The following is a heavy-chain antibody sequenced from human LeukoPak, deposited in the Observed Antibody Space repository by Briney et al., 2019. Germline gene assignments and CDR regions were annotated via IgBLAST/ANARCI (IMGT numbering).Heavy chain of an antibody. J-gene: IGHJ4*02. Sequence: GGSLRLSCAASGFTFSSYAMSWVRQAPGKGLEWVSGISGSGGSTYYADSVKGRFSISRDNSKNTLYLQMNSLRAEDTAVYYCAKINQPHYFDSSGYYYHFDYWGQGTLVTVPS. V-gene: IGHV3-23*01. D-gene: IGHD3-22*01. CDR2: ISGSGGST. CDR1: GFTFSSYA. CDR3: AKINQPHYFDSSGYYYHFDY.